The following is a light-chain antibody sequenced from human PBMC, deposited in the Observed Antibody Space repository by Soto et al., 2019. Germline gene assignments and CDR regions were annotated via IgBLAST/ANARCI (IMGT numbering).Light chain of an antibody. Sequence: EIVLTQSPATLSLSPGERATLSCRASQSINRHLAWYRQKPGQAPRLLIYDASNRATGIPAGFSGSGSGTDFTLTISSLEPEDFGVYYCQQRSNWPPVTFGGGTKVDI. CDR3: QQRSNWPPVT. CDR2: DAS. J-gene: IGKJ4*01. CDR1: QSINRH. V-gene: IGKV3-11*01.